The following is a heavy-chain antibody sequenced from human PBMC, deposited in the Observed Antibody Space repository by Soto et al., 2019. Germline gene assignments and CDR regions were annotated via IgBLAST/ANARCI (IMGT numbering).Heavy chain of an antibody. CDR1: RFTLSNYA. V-gene: IGHV3-30*04. J-gene: IGHJ4*02. Sequence: QVQLLESGGGMVQPGGSLRLSCAASRFTLSNYAMAWVRQAPGKGLEWLALISYGGNNKDYADSVKGRFTISRDNSKNTLYLQMNGLRREDTAVYYCARSVGDAPFDYWGQGTLVTVSS. CDR2: ISYGGNNK. D-gene: IGHD1-26*01. CDR3: ARSVGDAPFDY.